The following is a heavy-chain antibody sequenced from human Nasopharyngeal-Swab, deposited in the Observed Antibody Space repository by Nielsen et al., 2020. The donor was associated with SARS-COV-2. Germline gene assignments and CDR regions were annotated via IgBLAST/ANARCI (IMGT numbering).Heavy chain of an antibody. CDR2: IYHSGST. CDR3: ARQAIVGATTYFDY. Sequence: SETLSLTCAVSGYSISSGYYWGWIRQPPGTGLEWIGSIYHSGSTYYNPSLKSRVTISVDTSKNQFSLKLSSVTAADTAVYYCARQAIVGATTYFDYWGQGTLVTVSS. CDR1: GYSISSGYY. J-gene: IGHJ4*02. V-gene: IGHV4-38-2*01. D-gene: IGHD1-26*01.